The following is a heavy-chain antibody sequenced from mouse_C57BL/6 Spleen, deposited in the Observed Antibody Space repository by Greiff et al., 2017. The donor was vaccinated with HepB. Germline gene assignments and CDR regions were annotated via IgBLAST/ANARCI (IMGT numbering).Heavy chain of an antibody. D-gene: IGHD2-3*01. Sequence: VKLMESGAELVRPGASVKLSCKASGYTFTSYWMHWVKQRPGQGLEWIGEIDPSDSYTNYNQKFKGKSTLTVDKSSSTAYMQLSSLTSEDSAVYYCARGDDGYFTGFAYWGQGTLVTVSA. J-gene: IGHJ3*01. CDR2: IDPSDSYT. CDR3: ARGDDGYFTGFAY. CDR1: GYTFTSYW. V-gene: IGHV1-69*01.